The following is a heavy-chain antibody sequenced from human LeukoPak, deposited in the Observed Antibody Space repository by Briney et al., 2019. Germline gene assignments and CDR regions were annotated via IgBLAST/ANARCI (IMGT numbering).Heavy chain of an antibody. CDR1: GGSITSNNYY. Sequence: PSETLSLTCTVSGGSITSNNYYWGWIRQPPRKGLEWIGTIHYSGSTYYNPSLESRVTISVDTSKDQFSLNLSSVTAADTAVYYCARRSLSGWYHDYWGQGTLVTVSS. D-gene: IGHD6-19*01. CDR2: IHYSGST. V-gene: IGHV4-39*01. J-gene: IGHJ4*02. CDR3: ARRSLSGWYHDY.